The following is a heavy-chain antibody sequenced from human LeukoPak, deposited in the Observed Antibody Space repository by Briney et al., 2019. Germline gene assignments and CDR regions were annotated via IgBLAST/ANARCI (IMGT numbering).Heavy chain of an antibody. CDR3: ARDQGRWEQLSDY. Sequence: GGSLRLSCAASGFTVSSNHMSWARQAPGKGLEWVAIISHDGNRQYYADSVRGRFTISRDNSKYTLYLQMNSLGGDDTAVYYCARDQGRWEQLSDYWGHGILVTVSS. CDR1: GFTVSSNH. D-gene: IGHD1/OR15-1a*01. CDR2: ISHDGNRQ. V-gene: IGHV3-30*03. J-gene: IGHJ4*01.